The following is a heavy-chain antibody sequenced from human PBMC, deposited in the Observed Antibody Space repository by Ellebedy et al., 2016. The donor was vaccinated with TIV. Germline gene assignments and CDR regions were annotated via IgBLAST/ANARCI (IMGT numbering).Heavy chain of an antibody. J-gene: IGHJ4*02. CDR3: ARDLRLRETVVNDY. D-gene: IGHD4-23*01. Sequence: GESLKISCAASGFTFSSYGMHWVRQAPGKGLEWVSSISSSSTYIYYADSVKGRFTISRDNSKNTLYLQMNSLRAEDTAVYYCARDLRLRETVVNDYWGQGTLVTVSS. CDR1: GFTFSSYG. CDR2: ISSSSTYI. V-gene: IGHV3-21*01.